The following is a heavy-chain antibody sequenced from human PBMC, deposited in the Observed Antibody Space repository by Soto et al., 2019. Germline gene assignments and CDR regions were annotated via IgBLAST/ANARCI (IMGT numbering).Heavy chain of an antibody. J-gene: IGHJ4*02. V-gene: IGHV4-39*01. CDR1: GGSISSSSYY. CDR2: IYYSGST. D-gene: IGHD6-19*01. CDR3: ARLDEWLVPHYFDY. Sequence: PSETLSLTCTVSGGSISSSSYYWGWIRQPPGKGLEWIGSIYYSGSTYYNPSLKSRVTISVDTSKNQFSLKLSSVTAADTAVYYCARLDEWLVPHYFDYWGQGTLVTVSS.